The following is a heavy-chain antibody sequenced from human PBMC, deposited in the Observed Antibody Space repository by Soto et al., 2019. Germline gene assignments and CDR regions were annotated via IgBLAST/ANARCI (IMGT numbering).Heavy chain of an antibody. CDR1: GFTFGDYA. CDR2: IRSKAYGGTT. J-gene: IGHJ6*03. D-gene: IGHD3-16*01. V-gene: IGHV3-49*03. CDR3: TTDPYSEWVYYYYYMDV. Sequence: GGSLRLSCTASGFTFGDYAMSWFRQAPGKGLEWVGFIRSKAYGGTTEYAASVKGRFTISRDDSKSIAYLQMNSLKTEDTAVYYCTTDPYSEWVYYYYYMDVWGKGTTVTVSS.